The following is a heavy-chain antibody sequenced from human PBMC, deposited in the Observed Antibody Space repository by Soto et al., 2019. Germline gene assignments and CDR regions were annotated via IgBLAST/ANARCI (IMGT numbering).Heavy chain of an antibody. Sequence: GESLKISCQASGYTFTNFWITWVRQVPGKGLEWMGRIDPGDSHTNYSPSFQGHVTISVDKSINTAYLQWSSLRASDTAMYYGARLYRMEDFYPWGKGSLVPVAS. CDR3: ARLYRMEDFYP. V-gene: IGHV5-10-1*01. J-gene: IGHJ5*02. D-gene: IGHD3-16*02. CDR2: IDPGDSHT. CDR1: GYTFTNFW.